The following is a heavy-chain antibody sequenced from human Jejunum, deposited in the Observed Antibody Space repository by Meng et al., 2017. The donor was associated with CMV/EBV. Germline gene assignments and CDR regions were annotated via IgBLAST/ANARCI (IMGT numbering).Heavy chain of an antibody. CDR2: IYRGDDK. V-gene: IGHV2-5*02. J-gene: IGHJ4*02. Sequence: QTTLKQSRPTLVKPTPTPTLPSIFSGFSPSTSGEGVGWIRQPPGKALEWLALIYRGDDKRYSPSLNSRLTIAKDTSKNEVVLTLTNMGPIDTGTYYCAHFVGGYYPSRPDYWGQGTLVTVSS. CDR3: AHFVGGYYPSRPDY. D-gene: IGHD1-26*01. CDR1: GFSPSTSGEG.